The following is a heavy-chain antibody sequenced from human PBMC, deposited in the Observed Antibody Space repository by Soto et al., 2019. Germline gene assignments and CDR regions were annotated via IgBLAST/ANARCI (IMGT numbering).Heavy chain of an antibody. Sequence: SETLSLTCTVSGGSISSYYWSWIRQPPGKGLEWIGYIYYSGSTNYNPSLKSRVTISVDASKNQFSLKLSSVTAADTAVYYCARGEWNYVAFDIWGQGTMVTVSS. CDR2: IYYSGST. J-gene: IGHJ3*02. CDR3: ARGEWNYVAFDI. CDR1: GGSISSYY. V-gene: IGHV4-59*01. D-gene: IGHD1-7*01.